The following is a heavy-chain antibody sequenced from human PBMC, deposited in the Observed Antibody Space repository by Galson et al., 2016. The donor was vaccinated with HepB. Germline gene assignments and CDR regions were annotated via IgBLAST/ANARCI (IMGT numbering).Heavy chain of an antibody. V-gene: IGHV3-30-3*01. J-gene: IGHJ5*02. D-gene: IGHD4-17*01. Sequence: SLRLSCAASGFDFNDSSMHWVRQSPGKGLEWVAGIPFDGRNSYYADSVKGRFIISRDSSKKTVYLQMNSLRSKDTAGYYCARPAAGRTATTTLAWGQGILVTVSS. CDR2: IPFDGRNS. CDR3: ARPAAGRTATTTLA. CDR1: GFDFNDSS.